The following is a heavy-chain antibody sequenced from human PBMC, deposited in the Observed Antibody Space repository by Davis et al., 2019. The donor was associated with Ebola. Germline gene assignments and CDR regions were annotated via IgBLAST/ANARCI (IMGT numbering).Heavy chain of an antibody. J-gene: IGHJ4*02. D-gene: IGHD4-11*01. CDR3: ATDYYSYFAY. Sequence: GESLKISCAASGFTFRGYWLSWVRQPPGKGLEWVANINQDGSKKYYVDSVKGRFTISRDNAKNSLYLQMSSLRAEDTAVYYCATDYYSYFAYWGQGTLVAVSS. CDR2: INQDGSKK. V-gene: IGHV3-7*03. CDR1: GFTFRGYW.